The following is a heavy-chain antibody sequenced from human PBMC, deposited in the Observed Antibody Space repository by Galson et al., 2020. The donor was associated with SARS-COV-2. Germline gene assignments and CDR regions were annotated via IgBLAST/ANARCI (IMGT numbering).Heavy chain of an antibody. Sequence: GESLKISCAASGFTFSSYSMNWVRQAPGKGLEWVSSISSSSSYIYYADSVKGRFTISRDNAKNSLYLQMNSLRAEDTAVYYCATNRYYDFCSAAFDYWGQGTLVTVSS. J-gene: IGHJ4*02. CDR3: ATNRYYDFCSAAFDY. CDR1: GFTFSSYS. V-gene: IGHV3-21*01. CDR2: ISSSSSYI. D-gene: IGHD3-3*01.